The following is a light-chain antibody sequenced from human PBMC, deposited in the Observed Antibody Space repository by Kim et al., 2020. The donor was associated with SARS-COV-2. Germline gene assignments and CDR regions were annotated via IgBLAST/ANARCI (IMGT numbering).Light chain of an antibody. V-gene: IGKV3-11*01. Sequence: PGERATHSCRASQSVSSYLAWYQQKPGQAPRLLIYDASNRATGIPARFSGSGSGTDFTLTISSLEPEDFAVYYCQQRSNWPPALTFGGGTKVDIK. CDR3: QQRSNWPPALT. CDR1: QSVSSY. J-gene: IGKJ4*01. CDR2: DAS.